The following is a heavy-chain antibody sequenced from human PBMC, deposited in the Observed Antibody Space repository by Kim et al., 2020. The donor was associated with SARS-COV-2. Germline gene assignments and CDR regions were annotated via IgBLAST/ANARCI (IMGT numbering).Heavy chain of an antibody. Sequence: SVKVSCKTSGGSFTTYSVNWVRQAPGQGLEWMGAIIPLFGTTDYTQKLQGRILITANESTSTSFLELNSLGSDDTAVYYCARSLVELERLRAFDIWGQG. J-gene: IGHJ3*02. CDR3: ARSLVELERLRAFDI. CDR2: IIPLFGTT. V-gene: IGHV1-69*13. CDR1: GGSFTTYS. D-gene: IGHD1-1*01.